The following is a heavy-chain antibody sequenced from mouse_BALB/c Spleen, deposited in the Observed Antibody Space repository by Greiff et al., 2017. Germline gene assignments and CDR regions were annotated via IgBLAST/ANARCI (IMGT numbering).Heavy chain of an antibody. CDR2: ISYSGST. CDR1: GDSFTSCY. J-gene: IGHJ4*01. CDR3: ARSGYDYAMDD. Sequence: EVQLMESGPSLVKPSQTLSLTCSVTGDSFTSCYWNWVRKFPGNKLEYIGFISYSGSTYYNPSLKSRISITRDTSKNQYYLQLNSVTTDDTATYYCARSGYDYAMDDWGQGTAVTVSS. D-gene: IGHD3-2*02. V-gene: IGHV3-8*02.